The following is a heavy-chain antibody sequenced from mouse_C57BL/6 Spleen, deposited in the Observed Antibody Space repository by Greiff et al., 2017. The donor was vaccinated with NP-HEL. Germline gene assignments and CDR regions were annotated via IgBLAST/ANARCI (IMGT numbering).Heavy chain of an antibody. V-gene: IGHV5-17*01. J-gene: IGHJ2*01. CDR3: ARDYWGVFDY. CDR2: ISSGSSTI. CDR1: GFTFSDYG. D-gene: IGHD1-1*01. Sequence: DVMLVESGGGLVKPGGSLKLSCAASGFTFSDYGMHWVRQAPEKGLEWVAYISSGSSTIYYADTVKGRFTISRDNAKKTLFLQMTSLRSEDTAMYYCARDYWGVFDYWGQGTTLTVSS.